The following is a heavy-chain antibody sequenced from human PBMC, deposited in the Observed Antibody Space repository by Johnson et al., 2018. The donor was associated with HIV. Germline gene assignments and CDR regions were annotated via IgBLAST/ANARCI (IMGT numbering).Heavy chain of an antibody. CDR2: IRYDGSNK. CDR3: AKDWGIAAAGTDAFDI. J-gene: IGHJ3*02. Sequence: VQLVESGGGVVQPGGSLRLSCAASGLTFSSYGMHWVRQAPGKGLEWVAFIRYDGSNKYYADSVKGRFTISRDNSKNTLYLQMNSLRAEDTAVYYCAKDWGIAAAGTDAFDIWGQGTMVTVSS. D-gene: IGHD6-13*01. V-gene: IGHV3-30*02. CDR1: GLTFSSYG.